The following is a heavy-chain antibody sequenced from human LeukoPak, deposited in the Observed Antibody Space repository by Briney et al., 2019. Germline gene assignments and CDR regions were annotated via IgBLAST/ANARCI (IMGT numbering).Heavy chain of an antibody. D-gene: IGHD1-1*01. CDR1: GFTFSSYW. Sequence: GGSLRLSCAASGFTFSSYWMSWVRQAPGKGLEWVANIKQDGSEKYYVDSVKGRFTISRDNAKNSLYLQMNSLRVEDTAVYYCARERRYGRHSPPYWGQGTLVTVSS. V-gene: IGHV3-7*01. CDR2: IKQDGSEK. CDR3: ARERRYGRHSPPY. J-gene: IGHJ4*02.